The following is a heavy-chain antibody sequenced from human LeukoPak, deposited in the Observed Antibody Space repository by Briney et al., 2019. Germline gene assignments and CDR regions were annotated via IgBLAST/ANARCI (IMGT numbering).Heavy chain of an antibody. J-gene: IGHJ4*02. Sequence: PSETLSLTCTVSGGSISSGSYYWSWIRQPAGKGLEWIGRIYTSGSTNYNPSLKSRVTISVDTSKNQFSLKLSSVTAADTAVYYCARDISWGDGYNHRGYFDYWGQGTLVTVSS. V-gene: IGHV4-61*02. CDR2: IYTSGST. D-gene: IGHD5-24*01. CDR1: GGSISSGSYY. CDR3: ARDISWGDGYNHRGYFDY.